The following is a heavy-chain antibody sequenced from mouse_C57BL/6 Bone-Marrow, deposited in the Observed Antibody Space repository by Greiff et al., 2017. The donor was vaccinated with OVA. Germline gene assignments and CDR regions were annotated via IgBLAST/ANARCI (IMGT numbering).Heavy chain of an antibody. CDR3: ARRRFDY. V-gene: IGHV2-2*01. Sequence: QVHVKQSGPGLVQPSQSLSITCTVSGFSLTSYGVHWVRQSPGKGLEWLGVIWSGGSTDYYAAFISRLSSSKDNSKSQVFCKMTSLQADDTAIYYCARRRFDYWGQGTTLTVSS. J-gene: IGHJ2*01. CDR1: GFSLTSYG. CDR2: IWSGGST.